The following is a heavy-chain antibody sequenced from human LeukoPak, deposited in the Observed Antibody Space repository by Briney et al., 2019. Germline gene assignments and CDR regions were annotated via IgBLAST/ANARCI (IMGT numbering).Heavy chain of an antibody. Sequence: PGGSLRLSCAASGFTFSDYILDWVRQAPGKGLEWVGRIRRGANSYTTEYAASVKGRFTISRVDSKNSLYLHMNSLKTEDTAVYHCSRDGGEGGNSAFDIWGQGTMVTVSS. CDR2: IRRGANSYTT. J-gene: IGHJ3*02. CDR1: GFTFSDYI. D-gene: IGHD3-16*01. CDR3: SRDGGEGGNSAFDI. V-gene: IGHV3-72*01.